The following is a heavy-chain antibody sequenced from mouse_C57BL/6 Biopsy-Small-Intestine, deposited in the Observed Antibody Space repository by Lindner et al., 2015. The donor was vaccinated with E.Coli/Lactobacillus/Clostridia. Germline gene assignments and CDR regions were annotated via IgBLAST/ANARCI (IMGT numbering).Heavy chain of an antibody. J-gene: IGHJ2*01. CDR3: VRQDYGNNYVGCLDY. CDR1: GFSFNTYA. V-gene: IGHV10-1*01. CDR2: IRSKRNNYAT. Sequence: VQLQESGGGLVQPKGSLKLSCAASGFSFNTYAMNWVRQAPGKGLEWVARIRSKRNNYATYYADSVKDRFTISRDDSESMLYLQMNNLKTEDTAMYYCVRQDYGNNYVGCLDYWGQGTTPTVSS. D-gene: IGHD1-1*01.